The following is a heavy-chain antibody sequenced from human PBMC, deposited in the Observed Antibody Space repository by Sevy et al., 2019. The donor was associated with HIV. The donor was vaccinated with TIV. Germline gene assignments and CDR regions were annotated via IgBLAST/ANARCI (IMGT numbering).Heavy chain of an antibody. Sequence: SETLSLTCTVSGGPVSSGSYYWSWIRQPPGKGLEWIGYIYYSGSTNYNPSLKSRVTISVDTSKNQFSLKLGSVTAADTAVYYCARGDYYGSGTFDYWGQGTLVTVSS. CDR3: ARGDYYGSGTFDY. V-gene: IGHV4-61*01. J-gene: IGHJ4*02. CDR2: IYYSGST. D-gene: IGHD3-10*01. CDR1: GGPVSSGSYY.